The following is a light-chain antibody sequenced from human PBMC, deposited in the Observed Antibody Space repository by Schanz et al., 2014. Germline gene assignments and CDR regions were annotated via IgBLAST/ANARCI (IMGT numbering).Light chain of an antibody. CDR3: ASWDDSLNARV. J-gene: IGLJ3*02. CDR1: SSDVGSYNY. CDR2: EVS. Sequence: QSVLTQPASVSGSPGQSITISCTGTSSDVGSYNYVSWFQRHPGKAPKLMIYEVSKRPSGVPDRFSGSKSGNTASLTVSGLQAEDEADYYCASWDDSLNARVFGGGTKLTVL. V-gene: IGLV2-8*01.